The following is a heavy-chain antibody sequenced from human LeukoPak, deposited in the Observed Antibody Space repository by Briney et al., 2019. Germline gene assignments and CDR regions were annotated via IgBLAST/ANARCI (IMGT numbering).Heavy chain of an antibody. CDR1: GGSFSGFY. V-gene: IGHV4-34*01. CDR2: INHSGNT. CDR3: ARASVTTVEFDS. D-gene: IGHD4-23*01. Sequence: PSETLSLTCAVYGGSFSGFYWGWIRQPPGKGLEWIGEINHSGNTNYNPSLKNRVSLSVDTSKTQFSLKLSSVTAADTAVYYCARASVTTVEFDSWGRGTLVSVSS. J-gene: IGHJ4*02.